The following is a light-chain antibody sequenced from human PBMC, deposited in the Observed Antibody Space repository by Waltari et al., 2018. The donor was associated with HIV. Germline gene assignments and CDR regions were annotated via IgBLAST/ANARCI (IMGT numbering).Light chain of an antibody. CDR1: SSDVGGYNY. CDR3: SSYAGSNNFV. CDR2: EVT. J-gene: IGLJ1*01. V-gene: IGLV2-8*01. Sequence: QSALTQPPSASGSPGQSVTISCTGTSSDVGGYNYVSWYQQHPGKAPKLMIYEVTKLRSGGPDRFSGSKSGNTASLTGSGLQAEDEADYYCSSYAGSNNFVFGTGTKVTVL.